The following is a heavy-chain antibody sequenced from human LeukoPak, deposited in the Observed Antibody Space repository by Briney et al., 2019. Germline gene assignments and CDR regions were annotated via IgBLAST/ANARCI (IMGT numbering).Heavy chain of an antibody. CDR3: ARAYGDYSYFDY. V-gene: IGHV3-21*01. CDR2: ISGSSSYI. Sequence: PGGSLRLSCAASGFTFSSYSMNWVRQAPGKGLEWVSSISGSSSYIYYADSVKGRFTISRDNAKNSLYLQMNSLRAEDTAVYYCARAYGDYSYFDYWGQGTLVTVSS. D-gene: IGHD4-17*01. CDR1: GFTFSSYS. J-gene: IGHJ4*02.